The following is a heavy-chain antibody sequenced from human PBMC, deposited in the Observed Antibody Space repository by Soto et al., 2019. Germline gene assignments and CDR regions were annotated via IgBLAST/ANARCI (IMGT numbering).Heavy chain of an antibody. Sequence: PGGSLRLSCAASGFTFSSYAMNWVRQAPGKGLEWVSASSGRGGSTYDAVSGKGQITIARDNSTNTQYLQMNSLRAENTAVCYGVKDGNPIHNYTGEYRRVGFDPWGQGTLVTVSS. CDR1: GFTFSSYA. V-gene: IGHV3-23*01. CDR3: VKDGNPIHNYTGEYRRVGFDP. J-gene: IGHJ5*02. D-gene: IGHD2-8*02. CDR2: SSGRGGST.